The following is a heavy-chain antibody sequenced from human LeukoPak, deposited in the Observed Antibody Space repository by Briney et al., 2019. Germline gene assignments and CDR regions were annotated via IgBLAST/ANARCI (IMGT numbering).Heavy chain of an antibody. Sequence: GRSLRLSCAASGFTFDDYAMHWVRHAPGKGLEWVSGISWNSGRIGYADSVKGRFTISRDNAKNSLYLQMNSLRAEDMALYYCAKDKGLSLQYYYFDYWGQGTLVTVSS. J-gene: IGHJ4*02. D-gene: IGHD4-11*01. CDR3: AKDKGLSLQYYYFDY. CDR1: GFTFDDYA. V-gene: IGHV3-9*03. CDR2: ISWNSGRI.